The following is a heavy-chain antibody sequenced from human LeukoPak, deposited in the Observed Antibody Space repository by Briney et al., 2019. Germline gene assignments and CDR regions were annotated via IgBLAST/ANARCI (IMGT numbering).Heavy chain of an antibody. CDR1: GFTFSSYW. CDR3: ARATGMFTMVRQNFDY. J-gene: IGHJ4*02. V-gene: IGHV3-7*01. CDR2: IKQDGSEK. D-gene: IGHD3-10*01. Sequence: GGSLRLSCAASGFTFSSYWMSWVRQAPGKGLEWVANIKQDGSEKYYVDSVKGRFTISRDNAKNSLYLQMNSLRAEDTAVYYCARATGMFTMVRQNFDYWGQGTLVTVSS.